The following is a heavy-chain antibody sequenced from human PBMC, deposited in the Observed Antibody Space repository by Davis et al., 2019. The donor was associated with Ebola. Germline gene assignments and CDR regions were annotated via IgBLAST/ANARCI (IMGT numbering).Heavy chain of an antibody. V-gene: IGHV3-30*03. D-gene: IGHD3-16*02. CDR1: GFTFSSYG. CDR2: ISYDGSNK. Sequence: PGGSLRLSCAASGFTFSSYGMHWVRQAPGKGLEWVAVISYDGSNKYYADSVKGRFTISRDNSKNTLYLQMNSLRAEDTAVYYCAREKRHLGELSPNWYFDLWGRGTLVTVSS. CDR3: AREKRHLGELSPNWYFDL. J-gene: IGHJ2*01.